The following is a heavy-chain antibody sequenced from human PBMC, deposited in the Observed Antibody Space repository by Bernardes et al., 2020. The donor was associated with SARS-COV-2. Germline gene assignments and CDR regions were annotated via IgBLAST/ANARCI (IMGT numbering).Heavy chain of an antibody. CDR2: IYPPDSQT. J-gene: IGHJ4*02. Sequence: GASLITSRRASGYSLSGFWLGWVRRIPGKGTEWLGIIYPPDSQTKSSPSFQGQVTLSVDKSISTAYLQWTSLKDSDSAIYYCARHIQSSSWTYFDYWGQGTLVTVSS. CDR3: ARHIQSSSWTYFDY. V-gene: IGHV5-51*01. CDR1: GYSLSGFW. D-gene: IGHD6-13*01.